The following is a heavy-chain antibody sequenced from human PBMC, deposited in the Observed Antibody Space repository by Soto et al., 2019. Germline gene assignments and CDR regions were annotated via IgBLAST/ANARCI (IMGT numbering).Heavy chain of an antibody. J-gene: IGHJ4*02. CDR1: GFPFSSYV. D-gene: IGHD4-4*01. CDR3: AKDSNKYSSSLRGRYFDY. CDR2: ITGGGSNT. Sequence: PVGSLRISCAASGFPFSSYVMSWVRQAPGKGLEWVSGITGGGSNTFYADSVKGRFTISRDNSKNTLFLQMNSLGAEDTAVYYCAKDSNKYSSSLRGRYFDYWGQGIGVTVST. V-gene: IGHV3-23*01.